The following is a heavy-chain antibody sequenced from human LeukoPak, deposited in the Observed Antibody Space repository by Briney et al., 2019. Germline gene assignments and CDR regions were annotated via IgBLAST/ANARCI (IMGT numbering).Heavy chain of an antibody. Sequence: GGSLRLSCAASGFTVSNNYMTWVRQAPGRGLEWVSIIYTAGTTYYADSVKGRFTISRDDSKNTLSLQMNSLRTEDSAMYYCARLMKRATIISAFEIWGQGTMVIASS. CDR2: IYTAGTT. D-gene: IGHD5-24*01. J-gene: IGHJ3*02. CDR1: GFTVSNNY. V-gene: IGHV3-53*01. CDR3: ARLMKRATIISAFEI.